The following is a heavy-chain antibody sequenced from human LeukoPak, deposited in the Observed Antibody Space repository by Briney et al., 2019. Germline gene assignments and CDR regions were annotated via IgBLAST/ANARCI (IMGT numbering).Heavy chain of an antibody. J-gene: IGHJ4*02. Sequence: LPGRSLRLSCAASGFTFSSYGMHWVRQAPGTGLEWVAVISYDGSNKYYADSVKGRFTISRDNSKNTLYLQMNSLRAEDTAVYYCAKVYCGGDCYKTHHFDYWGQGTLVTVSS. V-gene: IGHV3-30*18. CDR2: ISYDGSNK. CDR1: GFTFSSYG. D-gene: IGHD2-21*02. CDR3: AKVYCGGDCYKTHHFDY.